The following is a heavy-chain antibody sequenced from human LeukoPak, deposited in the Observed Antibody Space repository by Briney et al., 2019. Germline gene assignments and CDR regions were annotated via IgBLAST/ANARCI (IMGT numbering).Heavy chain of an antibody. Sequence: PSETLSLTCTVSGGSISSYYWSWIRQPPGKGLEWIGYIYYSGSTNYNPSLKSRVTISVDTSKNQFSLKLSSVTAADTAVYYCARHDYGIYFDYWGQGILVTVSS. J-gene: IGHJ4*02. D-gene: IGHD4-17*01. CDR2: IYYSGST. CDR3: ARHDYGIYFDY. CDR1: GGSISSYY. V-gene: IGHV4-59*01.